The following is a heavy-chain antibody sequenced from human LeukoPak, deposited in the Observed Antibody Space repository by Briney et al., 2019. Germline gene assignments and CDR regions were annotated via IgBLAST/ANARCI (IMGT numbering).Heavy chain of an antibody. Sequence: GGSLRLSCAASGFTFTSYVMSWVRQAPGKGLEWVSAISGSGGSTYYADSVKGRFTISRDSSKNTLYLQMNSLRAEDTAIYYCAKHPSLYYFGSGDYFDYWGQGTLVTVSS. CDR1: GFTFTSYV. D-gene: IGHD3-10*01. CDR3: AKHPSLYYFGSGDYFDY. J-gene: IGHJ4*02. CDR2: ISGSGGST. V-gene: IGHV3-23*01.